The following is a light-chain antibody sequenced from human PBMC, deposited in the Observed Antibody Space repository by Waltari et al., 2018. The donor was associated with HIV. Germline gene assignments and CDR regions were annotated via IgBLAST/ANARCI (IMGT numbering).Light chain of an antibody. Sequence: QSALTQPASVSAYPGQSIPISCTGSSRDFRDFKYVSWYQHHPGKAPKLMIFEVFNRPSGVSDRFSGSKSGNTASLTISGLQTEDEADYYCSSYTVRNTWVFGGGTKLTVL. J-gene: IGLJ3*02. CDR2: EVF. CDR1: SRDFRDFKY. CDR3: SSYTVRNTWV. V-gene: IGLV2-14*01.